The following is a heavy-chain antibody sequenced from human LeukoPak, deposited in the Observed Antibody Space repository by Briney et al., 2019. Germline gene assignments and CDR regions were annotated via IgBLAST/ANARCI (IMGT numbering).Heavy chain of an antibody. CDR2: IIPIFGTA. CDR1: GGTFSSYA. CDR3: ARDGDDYGDYYFDY. Sequence: ASVKVSCKASGGTFSSYAISWVRQAPGQGLEWMGGIIPIFGTANYAQKFQGRVTITADKSTSTAYMELSSLRSEDTAVYYCARDGDDYGDYYFDYWGQGTLVTVSS. D-gene: IGHD4-17*01. J-gene: IGHJ4*02. V-gene: IGHV1-69*06.